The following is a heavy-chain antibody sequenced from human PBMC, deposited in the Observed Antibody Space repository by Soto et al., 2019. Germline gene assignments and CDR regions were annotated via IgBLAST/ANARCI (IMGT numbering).Heavy chain of an antibody. Sequence: SVKVSCKASGGTFSSYAISWVRQAPGQGLEWMGGIIPILGIANYAQKFQGRVTITADKSTSTAYMELNSLRAEDTAVYYCARDFSGKNDAFDIWGQGTVVTVSS. CDR1: GGTFSSYA. V-gene: IGHV1-69*10. D-gene: IGHD3-10*01. CDR2: IIPILGIA. J-gene: IGHJ3*02. CDR3: ARDFSGKNDAFDI.